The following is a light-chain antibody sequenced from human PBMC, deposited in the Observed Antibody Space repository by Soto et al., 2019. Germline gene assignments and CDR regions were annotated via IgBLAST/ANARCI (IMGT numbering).Light chain of an antibody. J-gene: IGKJ3*01. CDR2: GAS. CDR3: QQPNNWPVT. V-gene: IGKV3-15*01. Sequence: EIVMTQSPATLSVSPGERATLSCRASQSVSSNLAWYQQTPGQAPRLLIYGASTRATGIPARFSGSGSGTEFTLTISSLQSEDFAVYYCQQPNNWPVTFGPGTKVDIK. CDR1: QSVSSN.